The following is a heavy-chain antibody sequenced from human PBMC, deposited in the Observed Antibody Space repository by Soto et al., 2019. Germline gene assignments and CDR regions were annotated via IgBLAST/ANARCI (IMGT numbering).Heavy chain of an antibody. CDR3: AVVTKLNDDAFDI. D-gene: IGHD4-4*01. CDR1: GYTFTSYD. V-gene: IGHV1-8*02. Sequence: ASVKVSCKASGYTFTSYDINWGRQATGQGLEWMGWMNPNSGNTGYAQKFQGRVTMTRNTSISTAYMELSSLRSEDTAVYYCAVVTKLNDDAFDIWGQGTMVTVSS. CDR2: MNPNSGNT. J-gene: IGHJ3*02.